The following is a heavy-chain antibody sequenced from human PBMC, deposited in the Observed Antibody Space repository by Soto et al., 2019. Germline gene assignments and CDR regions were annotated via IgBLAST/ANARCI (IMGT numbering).Heavy chain of an antibody. CDR3: ARKYGGLDY. CDR2: ITGNGGNT. Sequence: EVQLVESGGGVVRPGGSLRLSCAASGFRFNDHDMSWVRQAPGKGLEWVSEITGNGGNTGYADSVKGRFTIFRDTAKNSLFLQMNSLRAEDTALYYCARKYGGLDYWGQGSLVTVSS. V-gene: IGHV3-20*04. J-gene: IGHJ4*02. CDR1: GFRFNDHD. D-gene: IGHD4-17*01.